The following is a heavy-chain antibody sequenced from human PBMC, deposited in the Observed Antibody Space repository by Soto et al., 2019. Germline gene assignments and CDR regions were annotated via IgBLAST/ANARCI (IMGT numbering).Heavy chain of an antibody. D-gene: IGHD2-2*01. CDR3: AKDLDATVSNFDY. J-gene: IGHJ4*02. V-gene: IGHV3-23*01. Sequence: ASVKVSCKASGNTVHNYAMSWVRQAPGKGLEWVSTIVSSGAGTYYPDSMKGRFTISRDNSKNTVYLQMNSLRAEDTAVYYCAKDLDATVSNFDYWGQGTLVNVSS. CDR1: GNTVHNYA. CDR2: IVSSGAGT.